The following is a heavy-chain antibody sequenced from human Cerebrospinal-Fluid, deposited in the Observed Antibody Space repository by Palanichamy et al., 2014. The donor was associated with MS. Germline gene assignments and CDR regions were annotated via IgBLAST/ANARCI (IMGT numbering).Heavy chain of an antibody. D-gene: IGHD2-8*01. CDR1: GYTITDYY. CDR3: ATVRAIVLNGFDI. Sequence: EVQLVQSGAEVKKPGATVKISCKVSGYTITDYYMHWVQQAPGKGLEWMGLIDPKDGETIYAEKFQGRVTMTADTSTDTFQMELSSLGSEDTAVYYCATVRAIVLNGFDIWGQGTMVTVST. CDR2: IDPKDGET. J-gene: IGHJ3*02. V-gene: IGHV1-69-2*01.